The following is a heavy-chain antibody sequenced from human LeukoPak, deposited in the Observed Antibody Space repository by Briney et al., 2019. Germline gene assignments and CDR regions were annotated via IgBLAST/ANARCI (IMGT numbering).Heavy chain of an antibody. V-gene: IGHV3-21*01. CDR1: GFTFTTSA. J-gene: IGHJ4*02. CDR3: ARDIVVVPAAIGSDY. CDR2: ISSSSSYI. Sequence: AGGSLRLSCAASGFTFTTSAMTWVRQAPGKGLEWVSSISSSSSYIYYADSVKGRFTISRDNAKNSLYLQMNSLRAEDTAVYYCARDIVVVPAAIGSDYWGQGTLVTVSS. D-gene: IGHD2-2*01.